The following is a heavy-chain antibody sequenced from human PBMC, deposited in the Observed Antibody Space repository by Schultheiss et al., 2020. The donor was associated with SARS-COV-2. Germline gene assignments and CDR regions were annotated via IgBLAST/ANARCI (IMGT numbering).Heavy chain of an antibody. J-gene: IGHJ6*03. CDR2: IWYDGSNK. CDR3: VRGFNYGGTYQDYYYYYYMDV. CDR1: GFTFSSYA. D-gene: IGHD4-23*01. V-gene: IGHV3-33*08. Sequence: GGSLRLSCAASGFTFSSYAMHWVRQAPGKGLEWVAVIWYDGSNKYYADSVKGRFTISRDNSKNTLYLQMNSLRAEDTAVYYCVRGFNYGGTYQDYYYYYYMDVWGKGTTVTVSS.